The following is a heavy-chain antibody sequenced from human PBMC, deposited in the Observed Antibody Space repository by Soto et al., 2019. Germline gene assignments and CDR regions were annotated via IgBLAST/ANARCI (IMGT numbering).Heavy chain of an antibody. CDR1: GYSFTTYW. J-gene: IGHJ3*02. CDR3: ASSYSSSWFNDFDI. CDR2: IYVGDSDT. Sequence: PGESLKISCQGSGYSFTTYWIGWVRQMPGKGLEWMGSIYVGDSDTRYSPSFQGQVSISAHKSISTAYLQWSSLKASDTAIYYCASSYSSSWFNDFDIWGQGTMVTVSS. V-gene: IGHV5-51*01. D-gene: IGHD6-13*01.